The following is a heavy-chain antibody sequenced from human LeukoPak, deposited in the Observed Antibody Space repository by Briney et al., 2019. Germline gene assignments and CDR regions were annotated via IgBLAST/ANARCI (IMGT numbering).Heavy chain of an antibody. Sequence: GGSLRLSCAVSGFTVSNNHLNWVRQAPGKGLECVSNIYASGNTYYADSVKGRVSISRDNAKNTVYLQMNGLKAEDTAVYYCVGYGGNSLWGQGTLVTVSS. V-gene: IGHV3-66*01. D-gene: IGHD4-23*01. CDR1: GFTVSNNH. CDR2: IYASGNT. J-gene: IGHJ4*02. CDR3: VGYGGNSL.